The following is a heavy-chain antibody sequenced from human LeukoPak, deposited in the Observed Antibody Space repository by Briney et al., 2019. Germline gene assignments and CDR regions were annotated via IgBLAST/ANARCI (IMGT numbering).Heavy chain of an antibody. J-gene: IGHJ4*02. D-gene: IGHD2-15*01. CDR3: ARVQVAVVVVAGFDY. CDR1: GFTFSSYA. Sequence: GTSLRLSCAASGFTFSSYAMHWVRQAPGKGLEWVAVISYDGSNKYYADSVKGRFTISRDNSKNTLYLQMNSLRAEDTAVYYCARVQVAVVVVAGFDYWGQGTLVTVSS. CDR2: ISYDGSNK. V-gene: IGHV3-30*04.